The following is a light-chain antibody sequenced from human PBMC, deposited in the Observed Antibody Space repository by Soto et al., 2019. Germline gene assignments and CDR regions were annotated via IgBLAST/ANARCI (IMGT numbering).Light chain of an antibody. Sequence: QSVLTQPPSASGTPGQRVTISCSGSSCNIGNNPVHWYQQLPGTAPKLLIYSNNQRPSGVPDRLSGSKSGTSASLAISGLQSEDEADYYCVAWDDSLNGVLFGGGTKLTVL. V-gene: IGLV1-44*01. CDR2: SNN. CDR3: VAWDDSLNGVL. CDR1: SCNIGNNP. J-gene: IGLJ2*01.